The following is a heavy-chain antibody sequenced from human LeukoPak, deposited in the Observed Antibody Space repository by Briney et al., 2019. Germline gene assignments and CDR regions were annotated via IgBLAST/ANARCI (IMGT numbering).Heavy chain of an antibody. V-gene: IGHV4-59*01. CDR3: ARSIYNDQGTFDY. CDR2: VYYSGTT. CDR1: GGYISGYY. J-gene: IGHJ4*02. Sequence: SETLSLTCTVSGGYISGYYWTWIRQPPGKGLEWIANVYYSGTTNIHPSLKSRLIVSLDMSKNKFSLNLTSVTAADTAVYYCARSIYNDQGTFDYWGQGAPVTVSS. D-gene: IGHD3-16*02.